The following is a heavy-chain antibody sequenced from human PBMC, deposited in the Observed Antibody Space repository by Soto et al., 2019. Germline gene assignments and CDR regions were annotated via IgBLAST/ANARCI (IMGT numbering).Heavy chain of an antibody. CDR2: IYYSGST. J-gene: IGHJ4*02. Sequence: SETLSLTCTVSGGSISSYYWSWIRQPPGKGLEWIGYIYYSGSTNYNPSLKSRVTISVDTSKNQFSLKLSSVTAADTAVYYCARRSSSGWYLYDYWGRGTLVTVSS. D-gene: IGHD6-19*01. CDR1: GGSISSYY. CDR3: ARRSSSGWYLYDY. V-gene: IGHV4-59*08.